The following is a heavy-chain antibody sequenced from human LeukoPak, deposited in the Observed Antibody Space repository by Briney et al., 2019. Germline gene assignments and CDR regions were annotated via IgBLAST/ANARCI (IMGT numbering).Heavy chain of an antibody. CDR3: ARDLGGWYRATQSIP. CDR2: IYYSGST. D-gene: IGHD6-19*01. V-gene: IGHV4-39*07. CDR1: GGSISSSSYY. Sequence: SETLSLTCTVSGGSISSSSYYWGWIRQPPGKGLEWIGSIYYSGSTYYNPSLKSRVTISVDTSKNQFSLKLSSVTAADTAVYYCARDLGGWYRATQSIPWGQGTLVTVSS. J-gene: IGHJ5*02.